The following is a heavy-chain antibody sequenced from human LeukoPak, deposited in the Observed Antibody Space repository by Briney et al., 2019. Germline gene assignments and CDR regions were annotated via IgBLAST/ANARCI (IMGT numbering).Heavy chain of an antibody. Sequence: PGRSLRLSCAASGFTFSSYGMHWVRQAPGKGLEWVAVIWYDGSNKYYADSVKGRFTISRDNSKNTLYLQMNSLRAEDTAVYYCARRDEAGSVDYWGQGTLVTVSP. CDR1: GFTFSSYG. CDR2: IWYDGSNK. J-gene: IGHJ4*02. D-gene: IGHD3-10*01. CDR3: ARRDEAGSVDY. V-gene: IGHV3-33*01.